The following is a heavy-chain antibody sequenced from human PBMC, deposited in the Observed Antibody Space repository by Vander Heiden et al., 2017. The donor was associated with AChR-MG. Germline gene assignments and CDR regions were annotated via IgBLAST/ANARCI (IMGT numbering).Heavy chain of an antibody. D-gene: IGHD2-2*02. CDR2: ISGSGGST. Sequence: EVQLLESGGNLVQPGGSLRLSCAASGFTFTSYAMGWVRQAAGKGLGWVSAISGSGGSTYYADSVKGRFTIARDNAKNTLYLQMNSLRAEDTAVYYCAKTDRCSSTSCYRNYGMDVWGQGTTVTVSS. J-gene: IGHJ6*02. CDR1: GFTFTSYA. CDR3: AKTDRCSSTSCYRNYGMDV. V-gene: IGHV3-23*01.